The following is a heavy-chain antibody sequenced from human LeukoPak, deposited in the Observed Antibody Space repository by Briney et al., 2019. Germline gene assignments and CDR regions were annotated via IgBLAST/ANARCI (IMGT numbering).Heavy chain of an antibody. V-gene: IGHV4-59*12. J-gene: IGHJ4*02. CDR3: ARGKGSGWTFDY. D-gene: IGHD6-19*01. CDR2: LYYSGNT. CDR1: GGSISSYY. Sequence: SETLSLTCTVSGGSISSYYWSWIRQPPGKGLEWIGYLYYSGNTNYNPSLKSRVTISVDTSKNQFSLKLSSVTAADTAVYYCARGKGSGWTFDYWGQGTLVTVSS.